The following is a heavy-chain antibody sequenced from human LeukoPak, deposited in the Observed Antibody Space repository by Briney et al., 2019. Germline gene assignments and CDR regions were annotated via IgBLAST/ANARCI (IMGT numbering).Heavy chain of an antibody. CDR3: ARAWAIVALFDY. CDR1: GGSISSSSYY. D-gene: IGHD5-12*01. V-gene: IGHV4-39*07. J-gene: IGHJ4*02. Sequence: PSETLSLTCTVSGGSISSSSYYWGWIRQPPGKGLEWIGSIYYSGSTYYNPSLKSRVTISVDTSKNQFSLKLSSVTAADTAVYYCARAWAIVALFDYWGQGTLVTVSS. CDR2: IYYSGST.